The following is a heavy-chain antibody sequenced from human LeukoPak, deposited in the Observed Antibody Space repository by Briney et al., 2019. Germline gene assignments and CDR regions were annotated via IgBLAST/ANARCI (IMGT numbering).Heavy chain of an antibody. Sequence: SETLSLTCTVSGYSISSGYYWGWIRQPPGKGLEWIGSIYHSGSTYYNPSLKSRVTISVDTSKNQFSLKLSSVTAADTAVYYCAREGYSSSWYSGGYWGQGTLVTVSS. CDR2: IYHSGST. D-gene: IGHD6-13*01. J-gene: IGHJ4*02. CDR3: AREGYSSSWYSGGY. CDR1: GYSISSGYY. V-gene: IGHV4-38-2*02.